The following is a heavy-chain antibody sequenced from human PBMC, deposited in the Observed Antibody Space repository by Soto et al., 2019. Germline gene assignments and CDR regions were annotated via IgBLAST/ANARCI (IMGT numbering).Heavy chain of an antibody. V-gene: IGHV1-24*01. CDR1: GYTLTELS. CDR2: YDPEDGET. J-gene: IGHJ5*02. D-gene: IGHD2-2*01. CDR3: ATDSGMVVVPVARKWGFDP. Sequence: ASVKVSCKVSGYTLTELSMHWVRQAPGKGLEGMGGYDPEDGETIYAQKFQGRVTMTEDTSTDTAYMELRSLRSEDTEVYYCATDSGMVVVPVARKWGFDPWGQGTLVAVYS.